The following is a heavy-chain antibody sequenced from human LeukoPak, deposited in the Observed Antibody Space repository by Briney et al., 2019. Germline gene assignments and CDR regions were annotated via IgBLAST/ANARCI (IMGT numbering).Heavy chain of an antibody. J-gene: IGHJ5*02. CDR3: AKEPPSIVVAGTNWFDP. CDR1: GFTFRSYA. Sequence: GGSLRLSCEASGFTFRSYAMSWVRQAPGKGLEWVSAISGSGGSTYYADSVKGRFTISRDNSKNTLYLQMNSLRAEDTAVYYCAKEPPSIVVAGTNWFDPWGQGTLVTVSS. CDR2: ISGSGGST. V-gene: IGHV3-23*01. D-gene: IGHD6-19*01.